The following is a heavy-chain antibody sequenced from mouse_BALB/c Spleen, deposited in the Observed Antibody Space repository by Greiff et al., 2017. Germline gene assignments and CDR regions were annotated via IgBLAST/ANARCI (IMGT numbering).Heavy chain of an antibody. Sequence: EVQLQQSGPELVKPGASVKISCKASGYTFTDYNMHWVKQSHGKSLEWIGYIYPYNGGTGYNQKFKSKATLTVDNSSSTAYMELRSLTSEDSAVYYCARGGPYYGNYPYYFDYWGQGTTLTVSS. CDR2: IYPYNGGT. V-gene: IGHV1S29*02. CDR1: GYTFTDYN. D-gene: IGHD2-10*01. CDR3: ARGGPYYGNYPYYFDY. J-gene: IGHJ2*01.